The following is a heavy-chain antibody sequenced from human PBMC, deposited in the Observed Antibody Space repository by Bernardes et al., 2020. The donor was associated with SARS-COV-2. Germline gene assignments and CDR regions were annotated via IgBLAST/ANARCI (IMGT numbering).Heavy chain of an antibody. J-gene: IGHJ6*02. V-gene: IGHV4-39*01. CDR1: GVSISSSNYY. D-gene: IGHD2-21*02. CDR2: IYSRGHS. CDR3: AGSSCGIDCYIGGLRSCDYRMED. Sequence: SETLSLTCTVSGVSISSSNYYGGLIRWAPGYGLEWLGCIYSRGHSYSSPSLQSRVTESADTSKNQFSLMLSFVTDADTAVYYCAGSSCGIDCYIGGLRSCDYRMEDWSQGITVTVAS.